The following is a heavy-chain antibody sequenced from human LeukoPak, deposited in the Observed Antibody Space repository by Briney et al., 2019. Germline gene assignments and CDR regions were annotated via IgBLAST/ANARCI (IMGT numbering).Heavy chain of an antibody. CDR1: GYTFNSYG. V-gene: IGHV1-18*01. CDR2: ISAYNGHT. J-gene: IGHJ5*02. D-gene: IGHD2-2*01. CDR3: ARTTEDCSSISCYQYWFDP. Sequence: ASVKVSCKASGYTFNSYGISWVRQAPGQGLEWMGWISAYNGHTNYAQKFQGRVTMTTDTSTSTAYMDLRSLRSDDTAVYYCARTTEDCSSISCYQYWFDPWGQGTLVTVSS.